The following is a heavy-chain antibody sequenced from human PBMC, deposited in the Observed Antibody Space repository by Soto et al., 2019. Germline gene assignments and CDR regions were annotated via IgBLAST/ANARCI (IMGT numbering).Heavy chain of an antibody. J-gene: IGHJ4*02. CDR2: ISGSGGST. CDR1: GFTFSSYA. V-gene: IGHV3-23*01. Sequence: PGWSLRLSSAASGFTFSSYAMGWVRQAPGKGLEWVSAISGSGGSTYYADSVKGRFTISRDNSKNTLYLQMNSLRAEDTAVYYFAKEGRQYGDFHCFDYRGQGTLVTGSS. CDR3: AKEGRQYGDFHCFDY. D-gene: IGHD4-17*01.